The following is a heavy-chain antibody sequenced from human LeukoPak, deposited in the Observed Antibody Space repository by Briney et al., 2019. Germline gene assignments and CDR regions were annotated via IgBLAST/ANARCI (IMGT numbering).Heavy chain of an antibody. D-gene: IGHD3-10*01. CDR1: GFTFSSYA. CDR2: ISGSGGST. V-gene: IGHV3-23*01. Sequence: PGGSLRLSCAASGFTFSSYAMSWVRQAPGKGLEWVSAISGSGGSTYYADSVKGRFTISRDNSKNTLYLQMNSLRAEDTAVYYCARAPAVRGVIIRYYYYYMDVWGKGTTVTISS. J-gene: IGHJ6*03. CDR3: ARAPAVRGVIIRYYYYYMDV.